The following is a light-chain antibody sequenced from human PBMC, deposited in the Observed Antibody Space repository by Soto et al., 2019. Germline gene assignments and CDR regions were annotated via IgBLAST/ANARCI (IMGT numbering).Light chain of an antibody. CDR3: QCYFGARSGYV. J-gene: IGLJ1*01. CDR2: GNS. V-gene: IGLV1-40*01. CDR1: SSNIGAGYD. Sequence: QSVLTQPPSVSGAPGQRVTISCTGSSSNIGAGYDVYWYQQHPGTAPKLLIYGNSNRPSGVPDRFSGSKSGTTASLAIAGLLAEDEADYYCQCYFGARSGYVFGTGTKLTVL.